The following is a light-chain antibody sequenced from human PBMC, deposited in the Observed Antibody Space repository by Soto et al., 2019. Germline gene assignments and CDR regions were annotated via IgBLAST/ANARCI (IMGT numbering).Light chain of an antibody. CDR2: DAS. CDR1: QSVTTF. CDR3: QQRTNWPLT. V-gene: IGKV3-11*01. Sequence: EIVLTQSPVTLSLSPGERATLSCRASQSVTTFLAWYQQKPGQAPRLLNYDASKRATGIPTKYSGSGSGTDFTLTIISLEPEDFAVYYWQQRTNWPLTFGGGTKVYIK. J-gene: IGKJ4*01.